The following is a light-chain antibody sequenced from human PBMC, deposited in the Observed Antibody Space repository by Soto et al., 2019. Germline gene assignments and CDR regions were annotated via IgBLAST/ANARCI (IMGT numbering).Light chain of an antibody. J-gene: IGKJ4*01. Sequence: EIMMTQSPGTLSVSLGERATLSCLASQSISDNLAWYQQRSGQAPRLLIYGASTRATGVPARFSGSGSGTEFTLTISSLQSDDFAIYYCQQYKSWPPLTFGGGTKVE. V-gene: IGKV3-15*01. CDR1: QSISDN. CDR3: QQYKSWPPLT. CDR2: GAS.